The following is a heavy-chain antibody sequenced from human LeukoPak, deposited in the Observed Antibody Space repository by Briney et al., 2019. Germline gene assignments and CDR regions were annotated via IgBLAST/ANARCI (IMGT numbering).Heavy chain of an antibody. V-gene: IGHV1-2*02. D-gene: IGHD1-1*01. Sequence: ASVRVSCKASGYTFTGSYMHWVRQAPGQGFEWIGWIGPASGATKYAQNFQGRVTLTTDTSITTAYMELSSLTPDDTASYYCLNEHGGWGQGTPVTVSS. CDR3: LNEHGG. CDR1: GYTFTGSY. J-gene: IGHJ4*02. CDR2: IGPASGAT.